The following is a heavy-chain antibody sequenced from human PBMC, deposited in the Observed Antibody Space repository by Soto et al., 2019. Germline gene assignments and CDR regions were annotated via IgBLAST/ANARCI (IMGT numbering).Heavy chain of an antibody. J-gene: IGHJ4*02. CDR3: ARSHSSGWYGDY. V-gene: IGHV5-51*01. D-gene: IGHD6-19*01. Sequence: GESLKISCKAYGYSFTNYWIGWVLQMPGKGLEWMGVIYPVDSDTRYSPSFQGQVTISADKSIRTAYLQWSSLKASDTAMYYCARSHSSGWYGDYWGQGTLVTVSS. CDR1: GYSFTNYW. CDR2: IYPVDSDT.